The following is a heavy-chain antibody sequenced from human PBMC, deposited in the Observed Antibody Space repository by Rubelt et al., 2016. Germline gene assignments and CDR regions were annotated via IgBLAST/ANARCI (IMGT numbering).Heavy chain of an antibody. Sequence: QVYLQESGPGVVKPAETLSLRCTVSGGSMSDHSWSWMRQAPGKGLQWIGNQEFGRTNYNPSFDSRVTISVDRSKNEFSLRGRSGNAADTAVYYCARRIQGPSNLFDVWGRGTKVTVSS. CDR1: GGSMSDHS. J-gene: IGHJ3*01. CDR2: QEFGRT. CDR3: ARRIQGPSNLFDV. V-gene: IGHV4-59*08. D-gene: IGHD2-21*01.